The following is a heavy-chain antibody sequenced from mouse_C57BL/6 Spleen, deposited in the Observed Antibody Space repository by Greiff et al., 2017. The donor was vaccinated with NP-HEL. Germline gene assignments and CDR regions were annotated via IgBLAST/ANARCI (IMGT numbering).Heavy chain of an antibody. V-gene: IGHV14-1*01. CDR3: TTEDYSNYGFAY. CDR1: GFNIKDYY. J-gene: IGHJ3*01. CDR2: IDPEDGDT. Sequence: EVKLQESGAELVRPGASVKLPCTASGFNIKDYYMHWVKQRPEQGLEWIGRIDPEDGDTEYAPKFQGKATMTADTSSNTAYLQLSSLTSEDTAVYYCTTEDYSNYGFAYWGQGTLVTVSA. D-gene: IGHD2-5*01.